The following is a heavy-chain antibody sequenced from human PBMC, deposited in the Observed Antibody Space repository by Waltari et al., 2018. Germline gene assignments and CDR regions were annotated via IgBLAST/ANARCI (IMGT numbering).Heavy chain of an antibody. CDR3: ATGYSSGWYEEDY. CDR1: GFTFSSYA. J-gene: IGHJ4*02. V-gene: IGHV3-23*01. CDR2: ISGSGGST. Sequence: EVQLLESGGGLVQPGGSLRLSCAASGFTFSSYAMSWVSQAPGKGLEWVSAISGSGGSTYYADSVKGRFTISRDNSKNTLYLQMNSLRAEDTAVYYCATGYSSGWYEEDYWGQGTLVTVSS. D-gene: IGHD6-19*01.